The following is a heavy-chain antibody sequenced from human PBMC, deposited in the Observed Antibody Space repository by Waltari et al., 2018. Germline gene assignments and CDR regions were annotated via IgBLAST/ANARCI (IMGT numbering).Heavy chain of an antibody. J-gene: IGHJ5*02. V-gene: IGHV4-59*01. CDR3: AAAPIISSWYRSLNWFDP. CDR1: GGSISSYY. CDR2: IYYSGST. Sequence: QVQLQESGPGLVKPSETLSLTCTVSGGSISSYYWSWIRQPPGKGLEWIGYIYYSGSTNYNPSLKSRVTISVDTSKNQFSLKLSSVTAADTAVYYCAAAPIISSWYRSLNWFDPWGQGTLVTVSS. D-gene: IGHD6-13*01.